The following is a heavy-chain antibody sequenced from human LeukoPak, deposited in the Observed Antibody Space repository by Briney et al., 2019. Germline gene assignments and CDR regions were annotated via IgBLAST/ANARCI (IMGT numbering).Heavy chain of an antibody. CDR1: GGTFSSYA. CDR3: ASAYCGGDCYNYFDY. Sequence: SVKVSCKASGGTFSSYAISWVRQAPGQGLEWMGGIIPIFGTANYAQKFQGRVTITTDESTSTAYIELSSLRSEDTAVYYCASAYCGGDCYNYFDYWGQGTPVTVSS. D-gene: IGHD2-21*02. V-gene: IGHV1-69*05. J-gene: IGHJ4*02. CDR2: IIPIFGTA.